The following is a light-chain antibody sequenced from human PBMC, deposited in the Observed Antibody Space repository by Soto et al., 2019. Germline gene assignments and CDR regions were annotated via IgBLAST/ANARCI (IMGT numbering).Light chain of an antibody. CDR1: QSRSSD. Sequence: EIVLTQSPGTLSLSPGEKATLSCRASQSRSSDDLAWYQQRPGQAPRLLIYDTSTRAEGIPARFSGSGSGAEFTLTISSLQSEDFAVYYCQHYNDWPAFGQGTKVDIK. J-gene: IGKJ1*01. CDR2: DTS. CDR3: QHYNDWPA. V-gene: IGKV3-15*01.